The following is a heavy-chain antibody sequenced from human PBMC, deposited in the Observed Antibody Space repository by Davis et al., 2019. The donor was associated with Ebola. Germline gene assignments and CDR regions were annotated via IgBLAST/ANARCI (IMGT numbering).Heavy chain of an antibody. CDR1: GGSISSSSYY. D-gene: IGHD3-16*01. J-gene: IGHJ4*02. Sequence: SETLSLTCTVSGGSISSSSYYWGWIRQPPGKGLEWIGSIYYSGSTYYNPSLKSRVTISVDTSKNQFSLKLSSLTAAETAVYYCASTWYFDYWGQGTLVTVSS. CDR2: IYYSGST. V-gene: IGHV4-39*01. CDR3: ASTWYFDY.